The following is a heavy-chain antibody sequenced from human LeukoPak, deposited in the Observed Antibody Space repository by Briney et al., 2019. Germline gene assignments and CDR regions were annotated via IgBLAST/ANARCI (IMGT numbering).Heavy chain of an antibody. Sequence: GGSLRLSCAASGFTFSSYGMHWVRQAPGKGLEWVAFIRYDGSNKYYADSVKGRFTISRDNSKDTLYLQMNSLRAEDTAVYYCARDQDIVVVPAPRAFDIWGQGTMVTVSS. CDR2: IRYDGSNK. J-gene: IGHJ3*02. D-gene: IGHD2-2*01. CDR3: ARDQDIVVVPAPRAFDI. CDR1: GFTFSSYG. V-gene: IGHV3-30*02.